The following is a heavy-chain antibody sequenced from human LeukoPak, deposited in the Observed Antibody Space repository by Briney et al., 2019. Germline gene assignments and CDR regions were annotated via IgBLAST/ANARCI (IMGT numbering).Heavy chain of an antibody. D-gene: IGHD6-13*01. J-gene: IGHJ4*02. CDR1: GFTFSTYW. CDR3: ARDSAGNDY. Sequence: GGSLRLSCAASGFTFSTYWMSWVRQAPGKGLEWVANIKEDGSEEYYVDSLEGRFTISRDNAKNSLYLQMNSLRAEDSAMYYCARDSAGNDYWGQGTLVTVSS. CDR2: IKEDGSEE. V-gene: IGHV3-7*01.